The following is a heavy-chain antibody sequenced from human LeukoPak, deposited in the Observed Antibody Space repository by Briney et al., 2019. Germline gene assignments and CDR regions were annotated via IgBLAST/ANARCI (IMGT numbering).Heavy chain of an antibody. V-gene: IGHV2-5*01. D-gene: IGHD3-9*01. J-gene: IGHJ1*01. CDR2: FYWNGDD. Sequence: SGPTLVNPTQTLTLTCTFSGFSLRTSGVGVGWMRQPPGGALEWLALFYWNGDDRYSPSLKSRLTVTKDTSKNQVVLTMTNMDPVDTATYYCAHGRTDWPDRYFQHWGQGTLVTVSS. CDR3: AHGRTDWPDRYFQH. CDR1: GFSLRTSGVG.